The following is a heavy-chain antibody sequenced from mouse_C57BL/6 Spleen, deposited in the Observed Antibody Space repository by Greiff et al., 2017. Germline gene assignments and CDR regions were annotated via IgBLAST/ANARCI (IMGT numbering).Heavy chain of an antibody. CDR3: ASIYYDYGGFAY. CDR2: IWSGGST. V-gene: IGHV2-2*01. Sequence: VKLMESGPGLVQPSQSLSITCTVSGFSLTSYGVHWVRQSPGKGLEWLGVIWSGGSTDYNAAFISRLSISKDKSKSQVFFKMNSLQADDTAIYYCASIYYDYGGFAYWGQGTLVTVSA. J-gene: IGHJ3*01. D-gene: IGHD2-4*01. CDR1: GFSLTSYG.